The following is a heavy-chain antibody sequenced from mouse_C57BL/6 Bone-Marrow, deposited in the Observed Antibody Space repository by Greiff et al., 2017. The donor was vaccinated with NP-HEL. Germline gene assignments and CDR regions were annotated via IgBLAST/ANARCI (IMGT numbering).Heavy chain of an antibody. V-gene: IGHV1-53*01. CDR1: GYTFTSYW. J-gene: IGHJ2*01. Sequence: QVQLQQPGTELVKPGASVKLSCKASGYTFTSYWMHWVKQRPGQGLEWIGNINPSNGGTNYNQKFKGKATLTVDKSSSTAYMELRSLTSEDTAVYYCARSLDSNLYYFDYWGQGTTLTVSS. CDR2: INPSNGGT. D-gene: IGHD2-5*01. CDR3: ARSLDSNLYYFDY.